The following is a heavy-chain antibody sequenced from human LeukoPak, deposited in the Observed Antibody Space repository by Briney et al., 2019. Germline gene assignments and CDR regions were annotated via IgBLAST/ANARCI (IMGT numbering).Heavy chain of an antibody. CDR1: GASLSSGSYY. CDR3: ARGRGALDWFHYYYYYMDV. V-gene: IGHV4-61*02. D-gene: IGHD3-9*01. Sequence: SETLSLTCTVSGASLSSGSYYWSWIRQPAGKGLEWIGRIYPSGSTNYNPSLKSRVTISVDTSKNQFSLKLSSVTAADTAVYYCARGRGALDWFHYYYYYMDVWGKGTTVTVSS. CDR2: IYPSGST. J-gene: IGHJ6*03.